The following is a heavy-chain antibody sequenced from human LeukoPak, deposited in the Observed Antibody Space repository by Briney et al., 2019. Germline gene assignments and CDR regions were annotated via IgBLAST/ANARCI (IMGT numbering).Heavy chain of an antibody. V-gene: IGHV3-30*04. CDR1: GFTFSSYA. J-gene: IGHJ4*02. D-gene: IGHD6-19*01. CDR2: ISYDGSNK. Sequence: PGGSLRLSCAASGFTFSSYAMHWVRQAPGKGLEWVAVISYDGSNKYYADSVKGRFTISRDNSKNTLYLQMNSLRAEDTAVYYCAREQYDHIDSSGWYVSDYWGQGTLVTVSS. CDR3: AREQYDHIDSSGWYVSDY.